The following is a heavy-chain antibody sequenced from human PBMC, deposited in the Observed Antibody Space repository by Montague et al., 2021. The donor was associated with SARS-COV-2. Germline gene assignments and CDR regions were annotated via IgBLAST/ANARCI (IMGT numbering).Heavy chain of an antibody. D-gene: IGHD3-22*01. J-gene: IGHJ5*02. V-gene: IGHV4-34*01. Sequence: SETLSLTCAVYGGSVSDYYWSWIRQPPGKGLEWIGEINHSGSTNXXPSLKSRVTTSVDTSKNQFSLKLTSVTAADTAVYYCARGPRITMIVVVITAIWFDPWGQGTLVTVSS. CDR2: INHSGST. CDR1: GGSVSDYY. CDR3: ARGPRITMIVVVITAIWFDP.